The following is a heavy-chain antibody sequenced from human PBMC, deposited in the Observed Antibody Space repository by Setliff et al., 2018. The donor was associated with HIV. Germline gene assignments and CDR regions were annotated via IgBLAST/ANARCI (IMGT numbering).Heavy chain of an antibody. CDR2: ISPTGNT. Sequence: SETLSLTCSVSGASISSYYWSWIRQPPGKGLEWIGYISPTGNTNYNPSLKSRVTISTDTSKNQFSLNVRSVTAADTAVYFCAKSSPSIGYISDHWGQGALVTVSS. CDR1: GASISSYY. D-gene: IGHD5-12*01. J-gene: IGHJ4*02. V-gene: IGHV4-59*03. CDR3: AKSSPSIGYISDH.